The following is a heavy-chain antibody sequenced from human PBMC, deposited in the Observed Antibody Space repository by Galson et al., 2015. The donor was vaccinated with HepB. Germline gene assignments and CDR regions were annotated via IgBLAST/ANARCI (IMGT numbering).Heavy chain of an antibody. CDR1: GFTFSDFY. Sequence: SLRLSCAASGFTFSDFYMSWIRQAPGKGLEWVSHISSSGSTIYYADSVKGRFTISRDNAKNSLYLQMNSLRPEDTAVYYCARDYLTPDHKEFDYWGQGTLVTVSS. CDR2: ISSSGSTI. CDR3: ARDYLTPDHKEFDY. V-gene: IGHV3-11*01. J-gene: IGHJ4*02. D-gene: IGHD4-17*01.